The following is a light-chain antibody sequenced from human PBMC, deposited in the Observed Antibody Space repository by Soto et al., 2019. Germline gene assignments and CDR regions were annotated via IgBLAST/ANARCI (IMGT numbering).Light chain of an antibody. V-gene: IGLV2-11*01. CDR1: SSDVGGYNY. Sequence: QSALTQPRSVSGSPGQSVTISCTGTSSDVGGYNYVSWYQQHPGKAPKLMIYDVSKRPSGVPDRFSGSKSGNTASLTISGLQAEDEADYYCGSYAGSYTFVFGGGTKVTVL. J-gene: IGLJ3*02. CDR3: GSYAGSYTFV. CDR2: DVS.